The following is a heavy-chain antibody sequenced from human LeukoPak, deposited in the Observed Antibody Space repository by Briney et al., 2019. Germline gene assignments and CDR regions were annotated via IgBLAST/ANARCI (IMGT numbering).Heavy chain of an antibody. Sequence: GGSLRLSCAASGFTVSSNYMSWVRQAPGKGLEWGSVIYSGGSTYYADSVKGRFTISRDSSKNTLYLQMNSLRVEDTAVYYCARDRLYISSSEDYWGQGILVTVSS. D-gene: IGHD6-6*01. CDR2: IYSGGST. J-gene: IGHJ4*02. CDR1: GFTVSSNY. V-gene: IGHV3-53*01. CDR3: ARDRLYISSSEDY.